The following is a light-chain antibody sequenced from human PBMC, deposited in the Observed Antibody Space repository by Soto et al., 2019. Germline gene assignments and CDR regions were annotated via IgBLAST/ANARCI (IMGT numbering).Light chain of an antibody. J-gene: IGKJ4*01. CDR2: RAS. V-gene: IGKV3-15*01. CDR3: QQYHKWPIT. CDR1: QSVSSN. Sequence: EIVMTQSPATLSVSPGERATLSCRASQSVSSNLAWYQHKPGQAPRLLIYRASTRATGVPARFSGSGSGTEFTLTISSLQSEDFAVYYCQQYHKWPITFGGGTKAEIK.